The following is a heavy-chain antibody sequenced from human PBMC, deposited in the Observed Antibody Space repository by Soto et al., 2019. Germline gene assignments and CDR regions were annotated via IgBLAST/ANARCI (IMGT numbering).Heavy chain of an antibody. CDR2: ISAYKGNT. CDR3: AGEPGISCLVTYFHY. J-gene: IGHJ4*02. V-gene: IGHV1-18*01. D-gene: IGHD6-13*01. CDR1: GYTFTSYG. Sequence: QVQLVQSGAEVKKPGASMKVSCKASGYTFTSYGISWVRQAPGQGLEWMGWISAYKGNTNYAQSLQGRVTMTTDTAKGTAYMELRSLLSEDTAVYYCAGEPGISCLVTYFHYWGQGTLVTVFS.